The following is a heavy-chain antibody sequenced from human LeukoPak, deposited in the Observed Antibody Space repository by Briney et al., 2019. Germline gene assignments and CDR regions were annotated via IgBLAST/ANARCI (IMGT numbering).Heavy chain of an antibody. V-gene: IGHV4-59*01. D-gene: IGHD3-22*01. Sequence: SGTLSLTCTVSGGSISSYYWSWIRQPPGKGLEWIGYIYYSGSTNYNPSLKSRVTISVDTSKNQFSLKLSSVTAADTAVYYCARARFYYDSSGYSPEPYNWFDPWGQGTLVTVSS. CDR1: GGSISSYY. CDR3: ARARFYYDSSGYSPEPYNWFDP. CDR2: IYYSGST. J-gene: IGHJ5*02.